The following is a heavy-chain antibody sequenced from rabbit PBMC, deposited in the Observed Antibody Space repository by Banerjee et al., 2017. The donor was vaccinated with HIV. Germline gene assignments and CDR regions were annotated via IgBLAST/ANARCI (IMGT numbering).Heavy chain of an antibody. CDR1: GFSFSDRDV. V-gene: IGHV1S40*01. D-gene: IGHD1-1*01. J-gene: IGHJ6*01. CDR3: ARDTSTSFSSYGMDL. CDR2: IDAGSSGIT. Sequence: QSLEESGGDLVKPEGSLTLTCKASGFSFSDRDVMCWVRQAPGKGLEWIACIDAGSSGITYFATWAKGRFTCSKTSSTTVTLQVTRLTAADTATYFCARDTSTSFSSYGMDLWGPGTLVTVS.